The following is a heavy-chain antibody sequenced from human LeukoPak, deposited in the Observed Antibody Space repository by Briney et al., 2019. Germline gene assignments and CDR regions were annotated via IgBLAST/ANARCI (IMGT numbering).Heavy chain of an antibody. CDR1: GGSISSGGYY. V-gene: IGHV4-31*03. CDR2: IYYSGST. J-gene: IGHJ2*01. D-gene: IGHD6-19*01. Sequence: KASETLPLTCTVSGGSISSGGYYWSWIRQHPGKGLEWIGYIYYSGSTYYNPSLKSRVTISVDTSKNQFSLKLSSVTAADTAVYYCARGRLEWLVPMYRYFDLWGRGTLVTVSS. CDR3: ARGRLEWLVPMYRYFDL.